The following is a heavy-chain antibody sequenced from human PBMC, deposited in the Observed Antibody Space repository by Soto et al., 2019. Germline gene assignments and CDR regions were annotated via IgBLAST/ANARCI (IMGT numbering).Heavy chain of an antibody. D-gene: IGHD6-6*01. CDR2: IYHSGTT. CDR1: GFSISSGFY. V-gene: IGHV4-38-2*02. J-gene: IGHJ6*02. Sequence: KTSETLSLTCNVSGFSISSGFYWGWVRQPPGKGLEWIGAIYHSGTTYFNPSLKSRVTMAIDTSKNQFSLSLASVAAADTAMYYCARGSSSYYDYGMDVWGQGTTVTVSS. CDR3: ARGSSSYYDYGMDV.